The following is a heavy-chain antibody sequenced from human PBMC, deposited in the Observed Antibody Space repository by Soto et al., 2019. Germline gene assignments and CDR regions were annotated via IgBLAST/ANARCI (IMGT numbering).Heavy chain of an antibody. CDR3: ARGEYSSSSLVDY. CDR2: ISYDGSSK. Sequence: GESLKISCAASGFTFSNYAMHWVRQAPGKGLEWVAVISYDGSSKYYADSVKGRFTISRDNPKKTLYLQMNSLRAEDTAVYYCARGEYSSSSLVDYWGQGTLVTVSS. D-gene: IGHD6-6*01. CDR1: GFTFSNYA. J-gene: IGHJ4*02. V-gene: IGHV3-30-3*01.